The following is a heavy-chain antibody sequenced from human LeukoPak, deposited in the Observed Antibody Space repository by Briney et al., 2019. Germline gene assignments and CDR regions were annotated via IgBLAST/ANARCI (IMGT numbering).Heavy chain of an antibody. Sequence: PGGSLRLSCAASGLTFSRFWMRWVRQAPGKGLEWVANIEEDGSEKNYVDSVRGRFTISRDNAKNSLYLQMNSLRDGDTALYYCVAGATSFDPWGQGTLVTVSS. J-gene: IGHJ5*02. V-gene: IGHV3-7*01. CDR1: GLTFSRFW. CDR3: VAGATSFDP. D-gene: IGHD3-10*01. CDR2: IEEDGSEK.